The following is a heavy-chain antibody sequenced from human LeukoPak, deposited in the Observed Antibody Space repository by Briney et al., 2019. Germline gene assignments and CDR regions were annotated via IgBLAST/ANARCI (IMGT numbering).Heavy chain of an antibody. CDR1: GDSITSGGYY. V-gene: IGHV4-31*03. CDR2: IYKTGST. D-gene: IGHD4-23*01. CDR3: ASRCGGNSDSCWFDP. J-gene: IGHJ5*02. Sequence: SETLSPTCTVSGDSITSGGYYWSWIRQRPGKGLEWIGYIYKTGSTYYNPSLKSRVTISVDTSKNQFSLKLSSVTAADTAVYYCASRCGGNSDSCWFDPWGQGTLVTVSS.